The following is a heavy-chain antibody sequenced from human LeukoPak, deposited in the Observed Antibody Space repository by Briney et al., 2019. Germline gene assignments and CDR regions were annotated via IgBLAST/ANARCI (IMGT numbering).Heavy chain of an antibody. V-gene: IGHV1-18*01. CDR2: ISAYNGNT. D-gene: IGHD3-22*01. J-gene: IGHJ4*02. Sequence: ASVKVSCKASGYTFTSYGISWVRQAPGQGLEWMGWISAYNGNTNYAQKLQGRVTVTTDTSTSTAYMELRSLRSDDTAVYYCARGGYYDSSGYPFDYWGQGTPVTVSS. CDR1: GYTFTSYG. CDR3: ARGGYYDSSGYPFDY.